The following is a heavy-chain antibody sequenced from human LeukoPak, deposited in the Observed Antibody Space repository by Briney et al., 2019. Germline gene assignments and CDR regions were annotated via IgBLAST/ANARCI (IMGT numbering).Heavy chain of an antibody. CDR1: GYTFTGYY. CDR2: INPNSGGT. Sequence: ASVKVSCKASGYTFTGYYMHWVRQAPGQGLEWMGWINPNSGGTNYAQKFQGRVTMTRDTSISTAYMELSRLRSDDTAVYYCASSSYYYDSSGPPVNDYWGQGTLVTVSS. D-gene: IGHD3-22*01. CDR3: ASSSYYYDSSGPPVNDY. J-gene: IGHJ4*02. V-gene: IGHV1-2*02.